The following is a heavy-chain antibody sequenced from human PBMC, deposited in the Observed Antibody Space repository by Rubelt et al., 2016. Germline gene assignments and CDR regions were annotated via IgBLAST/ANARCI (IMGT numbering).Heavy chain of an antibody. D-gene: IGHD2-2*01. CDR3: AYHLKLTSDFDC. J-gene: IGHJ4*02. V-gene: IGHV2-5*01. CDR2: IYWNDDK. CDR1: GFSLTTGGVG. Sequence: QITLKESGPTLVKPTQTLTLTCTFSGFSLTTGGVGVGWIRQPPGKALEGLAVIYWNDDKRYSPSLKSRLTITKDTSKNQVVLTMTTMDPVDTATYYCAYHLKLTSDFDCWGQGTLVTVSS.